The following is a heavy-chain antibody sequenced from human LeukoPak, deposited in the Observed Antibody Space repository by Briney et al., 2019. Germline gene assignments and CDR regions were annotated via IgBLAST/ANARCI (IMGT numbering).Heavy chain of an antibody. J-gene: IGHJ4*02. CDR3: VRHYVLHIVGPSY. CDR1: GASISSSNFY. D-gene: IGHD1-26*01. CDR2: IYYGETT. Sequence: SETLSLTCTVSGASISSSNFYWDWIRQSPGKGLEWIGNIYYGETTSYNPSFKSRVTISVDSSKNQFSLKVNSVTAADTAMYFCVRHYVLHIVGPSYWGQGILVTVSS. V-gene: IGHV4-39*01.